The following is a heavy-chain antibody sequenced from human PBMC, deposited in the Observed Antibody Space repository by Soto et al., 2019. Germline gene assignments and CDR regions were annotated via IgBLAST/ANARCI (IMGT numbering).Heavy chain of an antibody. CDR2: IYYSGST. V-gene: IGHV4-30-4*01. Sequence: SETLSLTCTVSGGSISSGDYYWSWSRQPPGKGLEWIGYIYYSGSTYYNPSLKSRVTISVDTSKNQFSLKLSSVTAADTAVYYCARDFRSIAARPENWFDPWGQGTLVTVSS. CDR3: ARDFRSIAARPENWFDP. J-gene: IGHJ5*02. D-gene: IGHD6-6*01. CDR1: GGSISSGDYY.